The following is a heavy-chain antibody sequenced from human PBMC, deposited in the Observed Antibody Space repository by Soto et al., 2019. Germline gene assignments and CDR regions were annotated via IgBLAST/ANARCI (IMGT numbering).Heavy chain of an antibody. CDR3: ASEEDGTPHDAFDI. CDR1: GGTFSSYA. Sequence: QVQLVQSGAGVKKPGSSVKVSCKASGGTFSSYASCWVRQAPGQGVEWMGGIITIFGTANYAQNFQGRVTITGDEPTSTAYMELSSLRAEGTAVYYCASEEDGTPHDAFDIWGQGTMVTVSS. J-gene: IGHJ3*02. CDR2: IITIFGTA. V-gene: IGHV1-69*12.